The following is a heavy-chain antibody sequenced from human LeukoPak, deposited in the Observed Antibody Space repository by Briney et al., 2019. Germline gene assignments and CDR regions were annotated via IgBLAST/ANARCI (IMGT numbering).Heavy chain of an antibody. J-gene: IGHJ4*02. CDR1: GSSISSHY. D-gene: IGHD6-13*01. Sequence: SETLSLTCTFSGSSISSHYWSWIRQPPGRRMEWIGYIYSGGSTNYNPSFKSRVTMSVDTSKNQFSLALSPVTAADTALYYCATRPGGSDWYGVFDYWSPGTLVTVSP. V-gene: IGHV4-59*11. CDR2: IYSGGST. CDR3: ATRPGGSDWYGVFDY.